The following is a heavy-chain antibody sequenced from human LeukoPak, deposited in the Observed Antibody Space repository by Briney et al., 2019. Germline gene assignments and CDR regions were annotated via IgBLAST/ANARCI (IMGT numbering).Heavy chain of an antibody. V-gene: IGHV4-38-2*02. CDR1: GFTFSSYS. CDR3: ARDQAAYYDRSGYHYSSTAAAFDI. CDR2: IYHSGST. D-gene: IGHD3-22*01. Sequence: GSLRLSCAASGFTFSSYSMNWVRQAPGKGLEWIGSIYHSGSTYFHPSLKSRVTISVDTSKNQFSLKLSPVTAADTAVYYCARDQAAYYDRSGYHYSSTAAAFDIWGQGTVVTVSS. J-gene: IGHJ3*02.